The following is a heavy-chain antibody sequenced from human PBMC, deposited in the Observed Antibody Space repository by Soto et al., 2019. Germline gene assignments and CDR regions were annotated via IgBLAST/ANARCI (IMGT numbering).Heavy chain of an antibody. J-gene: IGHJ5*02. V-gene: IGHV1-2*04. CDR2: INPNSGGT. D-gene: IGHD4-17*01. CDR3: ARVSGGDYPHNWFAP. Sequence: ASVKVSCKASGYTFTGYYMHWVRQAPGQGLEWMGWINPNSGGTNYAQKFQGWVTMTRDTSISTAYMELSRLRSDDTAVYYCARVSGGDYPHNWFAPWGQGTLVTVSS. CDR1: GYTFTGYY.